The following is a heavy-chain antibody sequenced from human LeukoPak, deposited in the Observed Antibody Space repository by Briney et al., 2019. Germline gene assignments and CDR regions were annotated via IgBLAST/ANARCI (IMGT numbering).Heavy chain of an antibody. Sequence: GGSLRLSCAASGFTFSGSALHWVRQAPGKGLEWVSSIGSRGDSTYYADSVKGRVTISRDNSKNMVYLEMYSLRVEDTAIYYCAKDHMRDDILTGYPAPFDYWGQGNLVTVSS. CDR2: IGSRGDST. CDR3: AKDHMRDDILTGYPAPFDY. V-gene: IGHV3-23*01. J-gene: IGHJ4*02. CDR1: GFTFSGSA. D-gene: IGHD3-9*01.